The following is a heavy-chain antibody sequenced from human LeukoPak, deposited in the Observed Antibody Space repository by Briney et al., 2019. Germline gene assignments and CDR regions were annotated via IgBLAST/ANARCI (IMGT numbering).Heavy chain of an antibody. D-gene: IGHD3-16*01. Sequence: GGSLRLSCAASGFTFSGSAMHWVRQASGKGLEWVGRIRSKANSYATAYAASVKGRFTISRDDSKNTAYLQMNSLKTEDTAVYYCTRARYDYVWGNLDYWGRGTLVTVSS. J-gene: IGHJ4*02. CDR2: IRSKANSYAT. V-gene: IGHV3-73*01. CDR1: GFTFSGSA. CDR3: TRARYDYVWGNLDY.